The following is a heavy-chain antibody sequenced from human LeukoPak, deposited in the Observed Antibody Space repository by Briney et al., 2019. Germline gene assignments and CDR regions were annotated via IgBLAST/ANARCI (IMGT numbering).Heavy chain of an antibody. J-gene: IGHJ3*02. V-gene: IGHV4-34*01. CDR2: INHSGST. CDR3: ARGRWGYEYDDYVTFYI. Sequence: PSETLSLTCAVYGGSFSGYYWSWIRHPPGKGLEWIGEINHSGSTNYNPSLKSRVTISVDTSKNQFSLKLSSVTAADTAVYYCARGRWGYEYDDYVTFYIWGQRTMVTVSS. D-gene: IGHD3-16*01. CDR1: GGSFSGYY.